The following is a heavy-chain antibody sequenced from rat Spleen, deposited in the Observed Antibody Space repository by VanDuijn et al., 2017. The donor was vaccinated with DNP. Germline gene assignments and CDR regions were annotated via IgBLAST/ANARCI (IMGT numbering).Heavy chain of an antibody. CDR3: AKDRDGGFAMDA. CDR2: INTDGGTT. D-gene: IGHD1-11*01. CDR1: GFTFSGYW. V-gene: IGHV5-58*01. Sequence: EVQLVETGGGLVQPGRSLKLSCVASGFTFSGYWMYWIRQAPGKGLEWVASINTDGGTTYYPDSVKGRFTIPRDNAENTVYLQMNSLRSEDTANYYCAKDRDGGFAMDAWGQGTSVTISS. J-gene: IGHJ4*01.